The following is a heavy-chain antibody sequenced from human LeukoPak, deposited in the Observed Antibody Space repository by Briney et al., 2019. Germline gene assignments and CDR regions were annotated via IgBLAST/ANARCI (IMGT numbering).Heavy chain of an antibody. V-gene: IGHV3-30*02. CDR3: AKDQSWAAAGIFDY. CDR2: IRYDGSNK. Sequence: QPGRSLRLSCAAPGFTFSSYGMHWVRQAPGKGLGWVAFIRYDGSNKYYADSVKGRFTLSRDNSKNTLYLQMNSLRAEDTAVYYCAKDQSWAAAGIFDYWGQGTLVTVSS. D-gene: IGHD6-13*01. CDR1: GFTFSSYG. J-gene: IGHJ4*02.